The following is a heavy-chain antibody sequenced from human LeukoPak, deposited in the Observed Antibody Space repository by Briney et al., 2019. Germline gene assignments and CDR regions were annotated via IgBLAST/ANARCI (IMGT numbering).Heavy chain of an antibody. Sequence: PSDTLALTRTVSGGSISSGDYYWSWIRQPPGKGLERIGYIYYSESTYYNPSLKSRVTISVDTSKNQFSLKLSSVTAADTAVYYCARGGLSSTGSDDAFDIWGQGTMVIVSS. D-gene: IGHD2-15*01. CDR1: GGSISSGDYY. CDR3: ARGGLSSTGSDDAFDI. CDR2: IYYSEST. J-gene: IGHJ3*02. V-gene: IGHV4-30-4*02.